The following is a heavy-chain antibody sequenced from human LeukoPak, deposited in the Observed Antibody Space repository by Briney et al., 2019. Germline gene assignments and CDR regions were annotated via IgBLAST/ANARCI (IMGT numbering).Heavy chain of an antibody. CDR1: GFTFSSYA. J-gene: IGHJ4*02. V-gene: IGHV3-11*01. CDR3: ARARDSDY. CDR2: ISHSGSVI. Sequence: GGSLRLSCAASGFTFSSYAISWIRQAPGKGLEWVSYISHSGSVIYYTDSVKGRFTISRDNAKNSLYLQMNSLRAEDTAVYYCARARDSDYWGQGTLVSVSS. D-gene: IGHD3-22*01.